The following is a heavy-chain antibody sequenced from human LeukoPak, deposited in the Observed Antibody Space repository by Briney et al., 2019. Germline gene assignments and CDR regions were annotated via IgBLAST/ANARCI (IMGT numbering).Heavy chain of an antibody. V-gene: IGHV1-46*01. CDR2: INPRGGSA. CDR1: GYTFTSYY. D-gene: IGHD3-10*01. CDR3: ARDYHGSGSLTTFDY. Sequence: ASVKVSCKASGYTFTSYYMHWVRQAPGQGLEWVGIINPRGGSASSAQKFQGRVTLTRDTSTSTVYMELSSLRSQDTAVYYCARDYHGSGSLTTFDYWGQGTLVTVSS. J-gene: IGHJ4*02.